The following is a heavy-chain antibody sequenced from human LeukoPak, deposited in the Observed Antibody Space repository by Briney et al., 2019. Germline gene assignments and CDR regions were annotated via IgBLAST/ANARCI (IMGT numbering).Heavy chain of an antibody. V-gene: IGHV3-30*18. Sequence: GGSLRLSCAASGFTFRSYGMHWVRQAPGKGLEWVAVVSNDGSNEYYADSVKGRFTISRDNSKDTLYLQVDSLRAEDTAMYYCAKDRCRLGDCYFDYWGQGTLVTVSS. CDR1: GFTFRSYG. CDR3: AKDRCRLGDCYFDY. D-gene: IGHD2-21*02. J-gene: IGHJ4*02. CDR2: VSNDGSNE.